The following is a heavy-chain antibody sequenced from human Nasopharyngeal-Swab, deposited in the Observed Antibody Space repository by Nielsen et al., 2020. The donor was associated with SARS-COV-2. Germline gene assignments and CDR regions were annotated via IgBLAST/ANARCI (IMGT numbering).Heavy chain of an antibody. D-gene: IGHD2-15*01. CDR3: ARVCSGGSCYGYYYGMDV. CDR1: GFTFSSYS. CDR2: ISSSSSYI. Sequence: GESLKISCAVSGFTFSSYSMNWVRQAPGKGLEWVSSISSSSSYIYYADSVKGRFTISRDNAKNSPYLQMNSLRAEDTAVYYCARVCSGGSCYGYYYGMDVWGQGTTVTVSS. J-gene: IGHJ6*02. V-gene: IGHV3-21*01.